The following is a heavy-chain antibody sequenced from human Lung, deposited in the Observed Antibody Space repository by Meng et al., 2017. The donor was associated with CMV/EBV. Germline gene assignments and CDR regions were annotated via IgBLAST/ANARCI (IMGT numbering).Heavy chain of an antibody. CDR2: IIPILGIA. J-gene: IGHJ5*02. CDR3: ARDLNGGSPSGGWFDP. Sequence: SVXVSXKASGGTFSSYAISWVRQAPGQGLEWMGGIIPILGIANYAQKFHGRVTITADKSTSTAYMELSSLRSEDTAVYYCARDLNGGSPSGGWFDPGAREXWSPSPQ. D-gene: IGHD2-8*01. CDR1: GGTFSSYA. V-gene: IGHV1-69*10.